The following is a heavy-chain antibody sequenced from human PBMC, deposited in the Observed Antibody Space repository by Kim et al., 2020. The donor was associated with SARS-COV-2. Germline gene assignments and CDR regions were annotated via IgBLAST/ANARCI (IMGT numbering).Heavy chain of an antibody. V-gene: IGHV3-74*01. Sequence: GGSLRLSCAASGFTFSSYWMHWVRQAPGKGLVWVSRINSDGSSTSYADSVKGRFTISRDNAKNTLYLQMNSLRAEDTAVYYCARVISDFWSGWSNYYYYGMDVWGQGTTVTVSS. CDR1: GFTFSSYW. D-gene: IGHD3-3*01. CDR2: INSDGSST. CDR3: ARVISDFWSGWSNYYYYGMDV. J-gene: IGHJ6*02.